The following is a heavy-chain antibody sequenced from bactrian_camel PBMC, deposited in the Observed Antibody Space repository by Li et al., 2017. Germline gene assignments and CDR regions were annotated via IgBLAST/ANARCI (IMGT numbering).Heavy chain of an antibody. V-gene: IGHV3S40*01. D-gene: IGHD6*01. CDR2: INSDGGRT. J-gene: IGHJ6*01. CDR1: GFTASSYA. CDR3: AAADGDVWYSPCGY. Sequence: VQLVESGGDLVQPGGSLRLSCAASGFTASSYAMSWVRQAPGKGLEWVSHINSDGGRTYYADSVKGRFTISRDNAKNTVYLQMNSLKPEDTAVYYCAAADGDVWYSPCGYWGQGTQVTVS.